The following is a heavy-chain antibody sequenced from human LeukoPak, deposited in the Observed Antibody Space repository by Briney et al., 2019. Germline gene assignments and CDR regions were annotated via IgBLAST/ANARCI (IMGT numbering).Heavy chain of an antibody. D-gene: IGHD3-10*01. Sequence: GESLKISCKGSGYSFTSYWIGWVRQMPGKGLEWMGIIYPGDSDTRYSPSFQGQVTISADKSISTAYLQWSSLKASDTAMYYCARRAYRGSGSYGNWSDPWGQGTLVTVSS. CDR2: IYPGDSDT. CDR3: ARRAYRGSGSYGNWSDP. J-gene: IGHJ5*02. CDR1: GYSFTSYW. V-gene: IGHV5-51*01.